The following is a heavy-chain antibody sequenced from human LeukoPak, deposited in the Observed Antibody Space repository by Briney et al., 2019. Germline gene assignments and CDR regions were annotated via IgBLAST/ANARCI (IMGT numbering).Heavy chain of an antibody. V-gene: IGHV3-23*01. Sequence: PGGSLRLSCAASGFTFSDSAMNWVRQAPGKGLEWVSLISFSGGNTYYADSMKGRFTISRNNYKDTLYLQMNSLRAEDTAMYYCARSLDYWGQGTLVTVSS. CDR2: ISFSGGNT. J-gene: IGHJ4*02. CDR3: ARSLDY. CDR1: GFTFSDSA.